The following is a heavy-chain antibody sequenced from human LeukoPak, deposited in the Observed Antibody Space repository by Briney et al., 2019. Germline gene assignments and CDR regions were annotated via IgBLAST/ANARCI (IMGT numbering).Heavy chain of an antibody. CDR3: ARDQAERPAAWGEIFQYYGMDV. J-gene: IGHJ6*02. Sequence: ASVKVSCKTSGYTFTGSYMHRVRQAPGQGLEWMGWINPNSGGTKYAQTFQARVTMTKDTSSSTAYMELSRLRSDDPAVYYCARDQAERPAAWGEIFQYYGMDVWGQGTTVIVSS. CDR1: GYTFTGSY. V-gene: IGHV1-2*02. D-gene: IGHD2-2*01. CDR2: INPNSGGT.